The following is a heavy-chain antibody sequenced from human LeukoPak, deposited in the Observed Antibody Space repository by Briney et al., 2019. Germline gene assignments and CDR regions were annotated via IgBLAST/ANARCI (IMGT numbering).Heavy chain of an antibody. CDR3: ARESYYDSSGYYGPSEY. V-gene: IGHV3-53*05. CDR1: GFTVSSNY. CDR2: IYSGGST. Sequence: PGGSLRLSCAASGFTVSSNYMSWVRQAPGKGLEWVSVIYSGGSTYYADSVKGRFTISRDNSKNTLYLQMNSLRAEDTAVYYCARESYYDSSGYYGPSEYWGQGTLVTVSS. J-gene: IGHJ4*02. D-gene: IGHD3-22*01.